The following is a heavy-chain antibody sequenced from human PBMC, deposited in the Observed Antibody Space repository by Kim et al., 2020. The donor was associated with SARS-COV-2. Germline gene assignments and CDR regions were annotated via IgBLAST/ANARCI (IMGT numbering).Heavy chain of an antibody. CDR3: ARGTISYYGMDV. V-gene: IGHV4-59*09. D-gene: IGHD1-1*01. J-gene: IGHJ6*02. Sequence: NYNPPLKSRVTISVDTSKNQFSLKLSSVTAADTAVYYCARGTISYYGMDVWGQGTTVTVSS.